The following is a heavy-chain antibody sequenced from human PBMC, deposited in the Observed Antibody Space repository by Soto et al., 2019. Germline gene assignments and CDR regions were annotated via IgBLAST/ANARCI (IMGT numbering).Heavy chain of an antibody. CDR3: SRETYGDVVAYFDP. Sequence: QLQLQESGSRLVKSSATLSLTCAVSGDTISTGGYSWAWIRQPPGKALEWIGHTYHSGNPYSNPSLKCRGIITVDRSTTQFSLKLSSVTAAYTATSDCSRETYGDVVAYFDPWGQGTLVTVSS. D-gene: IGHD4-17*01. J-gene: IGHJ5*02. V-gene: IGHV4-30-2*01. CDR1: GDTISTGGYS. CDR2: TYHSGNP.